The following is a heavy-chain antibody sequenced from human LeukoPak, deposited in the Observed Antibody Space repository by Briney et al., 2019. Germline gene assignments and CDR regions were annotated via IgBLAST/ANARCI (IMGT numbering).Heavy chain of an antibody. J-gene: IGHJ5*02. CDR2: MHCSGST. Sequence: SETLSLTCAVSGGSFSGYYWSWIRQPPGKGLEWIGYMHCSGSTYYNPSPKSRVTISVDTSKNQFSLKLSSVTAADTAVYYCARDRREQRVLDWSDPWGQGTLVTVSS. CDR3: ARDRREQRVLDWSDP. D-gene: IGHD6-6*01. V-gene: IGHV4-59*12. CDR1: GGSFSGYY.